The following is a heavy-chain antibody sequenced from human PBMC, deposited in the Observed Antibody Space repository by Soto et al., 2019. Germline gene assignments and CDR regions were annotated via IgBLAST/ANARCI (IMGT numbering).Heavy chain of an antibody. CDR3: ARDTRILWFGELPIYGMDV. J-gene: IGHJ6*02. Sequence: QVQLVQSGAEVKKPGASVKVSCKASGYTFTSYYMHWVRQAPGQGLEWMGIINPSGGSTSYAQKFQGRVTMTRDTSTSTVYMELSSLRSEDTAVYYCARDTRILWFGELPIYGMDVWGQGTTVTVSS. D-gene: IGHD3-10*01. CDR2: INPSGGST. CDR1: GYTFTSYY. V-gene: IGHV1-46*03.